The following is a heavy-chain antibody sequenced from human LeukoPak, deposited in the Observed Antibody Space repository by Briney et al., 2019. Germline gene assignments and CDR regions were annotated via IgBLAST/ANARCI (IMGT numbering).Heavy chain of an antibody. CDR3: AKDSKIHYYGSGSYARGSLLD. D-gene: IGHD3-10*01. J-gene: IGHJ4*02. CDR2: ISSSSSYI. CDR1: GFTVSSNY. Sequence: GGSLRLSCAASGFTVSSNYMNWVRQAPGKGLEWVSSISSSSSYIYYADSVKGRFTISRDNAKNSLYLQMNSLRAEDTALYYCAKDSKIHYYGSGSYARGSLLDWGQGTLVTVSS. V-gene: IGHV3-21*04.